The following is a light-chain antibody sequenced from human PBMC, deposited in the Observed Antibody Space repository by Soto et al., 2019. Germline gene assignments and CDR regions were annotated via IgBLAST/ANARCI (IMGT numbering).Light chain of an antibody. CDR2: AAS. CDR3: KQSYSTPPIT. Sequence: AIQVTQSPSSLSASVGDRVTITCRASQAIRTDLGWYQQKPGKAPKLLIFAASNLHSGVPSRFSGSGSGTDFTLTINNLQAEDFATYYCKQSYSTPPITFGQGTRLEIK. CDR1: QAIRTD. V-gene: IGKV1-6*01. J-gene: IGKJ5*01.